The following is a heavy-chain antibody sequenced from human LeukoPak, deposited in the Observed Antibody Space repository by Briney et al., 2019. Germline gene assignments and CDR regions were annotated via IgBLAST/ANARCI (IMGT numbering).Heavy chain of an antibody. CDR2: INPNSGGT. Sequence: ASVKVSCKASGYTFTGYYMHWVRQAPGQGLEWMGWINPNSGGTNYAQKFQGRVTMTRDTSISTACMELSRLRSDDTAVYYCARAGLGYSSSWDYYYYMDVWGKGTTVTVSS. V-gene: IGHV1-2*02. D-gene: IGHD6-13*01. J-gene: IGHJ6*03. CDR3: ARAGLGYSSSWDYYYYMDV. CDR1: GYTFTGYY.